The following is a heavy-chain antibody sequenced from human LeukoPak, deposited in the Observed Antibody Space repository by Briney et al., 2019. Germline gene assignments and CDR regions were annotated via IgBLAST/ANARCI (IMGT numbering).Heavy chain of an antibody. D-gene: IGHD3-22*01. CDR3: ARHTFTLSRPLDS. Sequence: GGTLRLSCAASGFTFSSYGMSWVRQAPGQGLDWVSILYSGGSAYYADSVKGRFTISRDTSKNTLSLQLNSLRVEDSAVYYCARHTFTLSRPLDSWGQGTLVTVS. J-gene: IGHJ4*02. V-gene: IGHV3-66*04. CDR1: GFTFSSYG. CDR2: LYSGGSA.